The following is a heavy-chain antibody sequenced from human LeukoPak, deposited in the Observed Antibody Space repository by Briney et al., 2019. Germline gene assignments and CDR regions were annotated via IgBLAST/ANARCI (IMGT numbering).Heavy chain of an antibody. V-gene: IGHV3-74*01. J-gene: IGHJ4*02. Sequence: GGSLRLSCAASGFTFSSYWMHWVRQAPGKGLVWVSRINSDGSSTSYADSVKGRFTISRGNAKNTLYLQMNSLRAEDTAVYYCARAGDYYDSSGYLHYFDYWGQGTLVTVSS. CDR2: INSDGSST. D-gene: IGHD3-22*01. CDR3: ARAGDYYDSSGYLHYFDY. CDR1: GFTFSSYW.